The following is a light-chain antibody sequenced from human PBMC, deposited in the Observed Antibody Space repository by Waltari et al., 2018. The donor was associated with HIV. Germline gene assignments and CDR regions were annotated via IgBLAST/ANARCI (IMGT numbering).Light chain of an antibody. CDR1: NSNIGSNS. CDR2: RDD. J-gene: IGLJ3*02. V-gene: IGLV1-47*01. Sequence: QSVVTQPPSASGTPGQRVVISCSGSNSNIGSNSVNWYQQVPGAAPKILIYRDDHLFSRVPDRSSGSKSATSAALAISELRSEDEADYDCAVWDDSRRGGVFGGGTKLTVL. CDR3: AVWDDSRRGGV.